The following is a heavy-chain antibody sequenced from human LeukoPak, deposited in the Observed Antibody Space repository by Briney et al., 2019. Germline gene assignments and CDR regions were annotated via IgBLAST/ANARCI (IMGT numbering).Heavy chain of an antibody. V-gene: IGHV4-38-2*02. CDR3: ARVGMVRGVTLYFDY. Sequence: PSETLSLTCTVSGYSISSGYYWGWIRQPPGKGMEWIGSIYHSGNTYYNPSLKSRVTISVDTSKNQFSLKLNSVTAADTAVYYCARVGMVRGVTLYFDYWGQGTLVTVSS. CDR1: GYSISSGYY. D-gene: IGHD3-10*01. J-gene: IGHJ4*02. CDR2: IYHSGNT.